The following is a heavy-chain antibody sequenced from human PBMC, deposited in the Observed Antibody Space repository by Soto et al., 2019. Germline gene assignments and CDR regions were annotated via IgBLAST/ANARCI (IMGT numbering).Heavy chain of an antibody. V-gene: IGHV4-59*08. Sequence: QVQLQESGPGLVKPSENLSLTCTVSGGSFTSDYWSWIRQPPGKGLQWIGYIYYNGTTNYNPSRKSRLTFSQDAAKSQISLELTSLTAADTAVYYCASNSGVAALGGLDHWGQGTLVTVSS. CDR1: GGSFTSDY. CDR2: IYYNGTT. D-gene: IGHD4-17*01. J-gene: IGHJ4*02. CDR3: ASNSGVAALGGLDH.